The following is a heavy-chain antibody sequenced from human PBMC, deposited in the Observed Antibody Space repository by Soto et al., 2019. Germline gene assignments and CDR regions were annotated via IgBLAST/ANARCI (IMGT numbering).Heavy chain of an antibody. CDR2: IRSGGSIV. CDR3: ARDRLATNYYFDY. CDR1: GLIFSDYY. J-gene: IGHJ4*02. Sequence: GGSLRLSCAASGLIFSDYYMGWIRQAPGKGLEWVSYIRSGGSIVYYADSVKGRFTISRDNAKNSLYLQMNSLRVEDTAVYYCARDRLATNYYFDYWGQGTLVTVSS. D-gene: IGHD3-16*01. V-gene: IGHV3-11*01.